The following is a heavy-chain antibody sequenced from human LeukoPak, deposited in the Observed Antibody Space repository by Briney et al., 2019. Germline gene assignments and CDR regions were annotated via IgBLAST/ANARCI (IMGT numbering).Heavy chain of an antibody. Sequence: GGSLRLSCAASGLTINTNYMNWVRQAPGRGLEWLSVIYPGGVTKYAESVKGRFTVSRDIAKNTVYLEMNDLRAEDTALYYCAREIGYYFDSDDSRLRGRLDVWGKGTSVTVS. D-gene: IGHD3-22*01. CDR2: IYPGGVT. CDR3: AREIGYYFDSDDSRLRGRLDV. CDR1: GLTINTNY. V-gene: IGHV3-53*01. J-gene: IGHJ6*03.